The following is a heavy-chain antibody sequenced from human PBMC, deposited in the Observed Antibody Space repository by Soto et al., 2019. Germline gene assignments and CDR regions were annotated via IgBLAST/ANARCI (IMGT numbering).Heavy chain of an antibody. CDR3: ARDVTRNYYDSSGYYYFDY. J-gene: IGHJ4*01. CDR2: ISGYNGNT. D-gene: IGHD3-22*01. CDR1: GYTFTNYG. Sequence: ASVKVSCKASGYTFTNYGVSWVRQAPGQGLEWMGWISGYNGNTNYAQNLQGRVSMTTDTSTSTAYMELRSLRSDDTAVYYCARDVTRNYYDSSGYYYFDYWGHGTLVTVSS. V-gene: IGHV1-18*04.